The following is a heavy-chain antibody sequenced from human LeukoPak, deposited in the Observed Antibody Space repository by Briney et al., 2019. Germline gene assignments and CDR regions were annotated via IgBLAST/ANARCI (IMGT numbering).Heavy chain of an antibody. CDR3: ARDPNRITIFGVVPHDAFDI. CDR2: IRYDGSNK. J-gene: IGHJ3*02. V-gene: IGHV3-30*02. CDR1: GFTFSSYG. Sequence: GGSLRLSCAASGFTFSSYGMHWVRQAPGKGLEWVAFIRYDGSNKYYADSVKGRFTISRDNSKNTLYLQMNSLRAEDTAVYYCARDPNRITIFGVVPHDAFDIWGQGTMVTVSS. D-gene: IGHD3-3*01.